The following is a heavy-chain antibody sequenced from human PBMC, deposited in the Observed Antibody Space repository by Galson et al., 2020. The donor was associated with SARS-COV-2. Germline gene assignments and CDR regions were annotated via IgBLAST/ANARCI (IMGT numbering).Heavy chain of an antibody. CDR3: ARETDDDSSSWYDY. J-gene: IGHJ4*02. Sequence: GGSLRLSCAASGFTFSSSAMHWVRQAPGKGLEWVAIISSDGTTIYKSDSVKGRFTISRDISKNILYLQMNRLRPEDTGVYYCARETDDDSSSWYDYWGQGTLVTVSP. CDR1: GFTFSSSA. CDR2: ISSDGTTI. V-gene: IGHV3-30*04. D-gene: IGHD3-22*01.